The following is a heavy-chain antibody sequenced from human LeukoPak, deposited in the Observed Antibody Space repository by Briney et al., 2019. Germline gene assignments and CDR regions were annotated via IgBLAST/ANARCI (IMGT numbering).Heavy chain of an antibody. V-gene: IGHV3-74*01. CDR3: TRADEYGGNTL. D-gene: IGHD4-23*01. J-gene: IGHJ4*02. Sequence: GGSLRLSCAVSGFTFSDSWMHWVRQAPGKGLVWVSRVNSDGSITAYADSVKGRFTISRDNAKNTLYLQMNSLRAEDTGVYYCTRADEYGGNTLWGQGTLVTVSS. CDR1: GFTFSDSW. CDR2: VNSDGSIT.